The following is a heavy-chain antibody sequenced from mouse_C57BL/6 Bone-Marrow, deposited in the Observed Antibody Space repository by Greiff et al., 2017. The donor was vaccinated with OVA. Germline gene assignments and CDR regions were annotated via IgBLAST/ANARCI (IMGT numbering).Heavy chain of an antibody. CDR1: GYTFTSYW. J-gene: IGHJ2*01. V-gene: IGHV1-69*01. D-gene: IGHD1-1*01. CDR2: IDPSDSYT. CDR3: ARGGYYGY. Sequence: VQLQQSGAELVMPGASVKLSCKASGYTFTSYWMHWVKQRPGQGLEWIGEIDPSDSYTNYNQKFKGKSTLTVDKSSSTAYMQLSSLTSEDSAVYYCARGGYYGYWGQGTTLTVSS.